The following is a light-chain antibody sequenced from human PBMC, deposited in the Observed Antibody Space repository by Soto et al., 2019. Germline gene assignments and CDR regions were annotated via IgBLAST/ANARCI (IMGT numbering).Light chain of an antibody. Sequence: ENVLTQSPATLSLSPGERATLSCRASQSVSSYLAWYQQKPGQAPRLLISDVSNRATGIPARFSGSGSGTDFTLTISSLEPEDFVVYYCQRRTNWLWTFGQGTKVEIK. V-gene: IGKV3-11*01. J-gene: IGKJ1*01. CDR3: QRRTNWLWT. CDR2: DVS. CDR1: QSVSSY.